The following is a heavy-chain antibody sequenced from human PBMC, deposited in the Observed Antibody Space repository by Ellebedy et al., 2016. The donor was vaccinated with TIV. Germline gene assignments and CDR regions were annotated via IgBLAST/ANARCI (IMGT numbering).Heavy chain of an antibody. Sequence: GESLKISCAASGFTFSDSAMNWVRQAPGKGLEWVSSINNVGSHIYYADSVKGRFTISRDNTKNSLFLQMNSLRAEDTAVYYCARDRVVRIMDAFDIWGQGTMVTVSS. D-gene: IGHD3-22*01. CDR1: GFTFSDSA. V-gene: IGHV3-21*01. CDR2: INNVGSHI. J-gene: IGHJ3*02. CDR3: ARDRVVRIMDAFDI.